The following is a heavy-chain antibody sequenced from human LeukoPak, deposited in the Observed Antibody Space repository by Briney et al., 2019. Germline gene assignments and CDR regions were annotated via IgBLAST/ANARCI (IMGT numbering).Heavy chain of an antibody. Sequence: GGSLRLSYAASGFTFNTNAMSWVRQAPGKGLEWVSAICGRTGGTYYPDSVKGRFTISRNNSKSTLYLQMDSLRAEDTAVYYCAKCGNSGCHLIDYWGQGTLVTVSS. D-gene: IGHD5-12*01. CDR3: AKCGNSGCHLIDY. V-gene: IGHV3-23*01. J-gene: IGHJ4*02. CDR2: ICGRTGGT. CDR1: GFTFNTNA.